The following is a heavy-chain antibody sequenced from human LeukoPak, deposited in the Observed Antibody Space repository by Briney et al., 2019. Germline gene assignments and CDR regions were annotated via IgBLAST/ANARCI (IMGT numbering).Heavy chain of an antibody. CDR3: ARWAGDYGDPTTTNWFDP. D-gene: IGHD4-17*01. CDR1: GFTFSDYY. CDR2: ISSSGSTI. Sequence: GGSLRLSCAASGFTFSDYYMSWIRQAPGKGLEGVSYISSSGSTIYYADSVKGRFTISRDNAKNSLYLQMNSLRAEDTAVYYCARWAGDYGDPTTTNWFDPWGQGTLVTVSS. V-gene: IGHV3-11*01. J-gene: IGHJ5*02.